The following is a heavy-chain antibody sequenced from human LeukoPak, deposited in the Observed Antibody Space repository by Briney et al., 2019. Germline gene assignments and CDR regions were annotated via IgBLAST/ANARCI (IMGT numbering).Heavy chain of an antibody. V-gene: IGHV1-69*04. CDR3: ARGKGFVGHFDY. CDR1: GDTFSRNA. CDR2: IIPILGTA. J-gene: IGHJ4*02. Sequence: ASVKVSCKASGDTFSRNAISRVRQAPGQGPEWMGRIIPILGTAEYAEKFQGRVTITADKTTTTAYMELSSLKSEDTALYYCARGKGFVGHFDYWGQGTLVTVSS. D-gene: IGHD3-3*01.